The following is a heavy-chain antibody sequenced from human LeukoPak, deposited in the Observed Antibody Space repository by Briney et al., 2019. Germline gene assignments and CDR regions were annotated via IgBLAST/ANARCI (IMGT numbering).Heavy chain of an antibody. V-gene: IGHV3-21*01. CDR1: GFTFSSYS. J-gene: IGHJ4*02. Sequence: PGGSLRLSCAASGFTFSSYSMNWVRQAPGKGLEWVSSISSSSSYIYYAGSVKGRFTVSRDDAKNSLYLQMNSLRVEDTAVYYCAREHSSSGWGYFDYWGQGALVTVSS. CDR3: AREHSSSGWGYFDY. D-gene: IGHD6-25*01. CDR2: ISSSSSYI.